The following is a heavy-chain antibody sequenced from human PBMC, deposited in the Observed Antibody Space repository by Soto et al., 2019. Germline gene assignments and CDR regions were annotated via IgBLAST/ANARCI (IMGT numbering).Heavy chain of an antibody. V-gene: IGHV3-9*01. J-gene: IGHJ6*02. CDR3: AKESARYSSGWHGLDV. CDR1: GFSFDDYS. CDR2: SGWNSDII. Sequence: PGGSLRLSCAASGFSFDDYSIHWVRRAPGKGLEWVSGSGWNSDIIGYAESVMGRFTISRDNAKNSLYLQMNSLRAEDTALYYCAKESARYSSGWHGLDVLGQGTTVTVCS. D-gene: IGHD6-19*01.